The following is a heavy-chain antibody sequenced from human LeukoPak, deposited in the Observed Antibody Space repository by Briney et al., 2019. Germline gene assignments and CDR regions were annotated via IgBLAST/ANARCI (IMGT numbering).Heavy chain of an antibody. V-gene: IGHV4-59*11. CDR3: TRDGYSGSSLFDY. CDR1: GGSISSHF. D-gene: IGHD1-26*01. Sequence: SETLSLTCTVSGGSISSHFWSWIRQPPGKGLEWIGYIHYSGSTNYNPSLKSRVTISVDTSKNQFSLRLSSVTAADTAVYYCTRDGYSGSSLFDYWGQGTLVTVSS. J-gene: IGHJ4*02. CDR2: IHYSGST.